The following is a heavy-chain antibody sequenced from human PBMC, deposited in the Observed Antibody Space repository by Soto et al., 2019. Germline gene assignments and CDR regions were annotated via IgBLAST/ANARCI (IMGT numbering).Heavy chain of an antibody. CDR1: GYTFTSYG. V-gene: IGHV1-18*04. CDR3: ARGNSSPYYYYYGMDV. D-gene: IGHD6-13*01. Sequence: QVQLVQSGAEVKKPGASVKVSCKASGYTFTSYGISWVRQAPGQGLEWMGWISAYNGNTNYAQKFQGRVTITADESTSTAYMELSSLRSEDTAVYYCARGNSSPYYYYYGMDVWGQGTTVTVSS. J-gene: IGHJ6*02. CDR2: ISAYNGNT.